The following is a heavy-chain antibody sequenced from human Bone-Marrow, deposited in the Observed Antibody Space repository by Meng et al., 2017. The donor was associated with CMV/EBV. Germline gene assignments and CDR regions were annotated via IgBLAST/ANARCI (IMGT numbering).Heavy chain of an antibody. Sequence: GESLKIPCAASGFTFSSYAMHWVRQAPGKVLEWVAVISYDGSSKHYADSVKGRFTISRDNSKYTLYLQMNSLRAEDTAVYYCARSYYDFWSGYYPDYYYGMNVCGQRTTVTVSS. CDR2: ISYDGSSK. CDR3: ARSYYDFWSGYYPDYYYGMNV. J-gene: IGHJ6*02. V-gene: IGHV3-30*04. CDR1: GFTFSSYA. D-gene: IGHD3-3*01.